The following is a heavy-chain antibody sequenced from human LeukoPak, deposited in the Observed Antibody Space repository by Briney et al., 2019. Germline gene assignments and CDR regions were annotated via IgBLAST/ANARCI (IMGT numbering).Heavy chain of an antibody. J-gene: IGHJ6*02. CDR3: ARLVVGGSWLGRHGSGTSKYGMDV. D-gene: IGHD3-10*01. V-gene: IGHV4-59*08. Sequence: PSETLSLTCSVSGGSISGHNWNWIRQSPGKGLEWIGYIYHSGSTSYNPSLKSRVTMSVDRSMNQFSLRLRSVTAADTATYYCARLVVGGSWLGRHGSGTSKYGMDVWGQGTTVTVSS. CDR2: IYHSGST. CDR1: GGSISGHN.